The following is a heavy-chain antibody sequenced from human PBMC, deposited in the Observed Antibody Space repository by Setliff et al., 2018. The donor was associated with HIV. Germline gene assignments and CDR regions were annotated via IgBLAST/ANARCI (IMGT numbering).Heavy chain of an antibody. J-gene: IGHJ4*02. CDR2: INQSGST. CDR3: ARGTYGGYAGLFDY. D-gene: IGHD5-12*01. Sequence: PSETLSLTCAVYGGSFSGYYWSWIRQPPGKGLEWIGEINQSGSTAYNPSLKSRVTISVDTSKNQFSLKLSSVTAADTAVYYCARGTYGGYAGLFDYWGQGSLVTVSS. V-gene: IGHV4-34*01. CDR1: GGSFSGYY.